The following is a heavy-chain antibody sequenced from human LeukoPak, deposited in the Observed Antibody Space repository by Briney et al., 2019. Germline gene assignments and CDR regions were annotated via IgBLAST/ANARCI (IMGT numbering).Heavy chain of an antibody. CDR1: GFTFTTYS. CDR2: INAANGNT. J-gene: IGHJ4*02. CDR3: ARGAGWSDTPFDY. D-gene: IGHD6-19*01. V-gene: IGHV1-3*01. Sequence: GASVKVSCKPSGFTFTTYSMHWVRQAPGERLEWMGWINAANGNTQYSQKFQGRVTITRDTSASTAYMELRSLRSDDTAVYYCARGAGWSDTPFDYWGQGTLVTVSS.